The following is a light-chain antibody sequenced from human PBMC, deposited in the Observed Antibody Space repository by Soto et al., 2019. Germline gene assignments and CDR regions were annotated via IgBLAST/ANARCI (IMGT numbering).Light chain of an antibody. J-gene: IGKJ4*01. CDR3: QQYHASPKT. CDR2: GAS. Sequence: DIVFTQSPATLPLSPGERVTFSCRASQGVSRKLAWYQHKPGQAPRLLISGASTGATGIPARFSGSGSGTEFTLTISSLQSEDYAIYYCQQYHASPKTFGGGIKV. CDR1: QGVSRK. V-gene: IGKV3-15*01.